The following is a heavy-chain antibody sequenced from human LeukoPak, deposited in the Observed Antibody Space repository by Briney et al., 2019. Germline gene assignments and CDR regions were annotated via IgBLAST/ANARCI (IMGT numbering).Heavy chain of an antibody. Sequence: SGGSLRLSCAASGVTFSRYWMYWVRQDPGKGLVWVSGISSDGNDRRYADSVKGRFTISRGNAKNTVFLQMNSLRAEDTAVYYCVRYDWNYPDYWGQGTLVTVSS. CDR2: ISSDGNDR. J-gene: IGHJ4*02. V-gene: IGHV3-74*01. CDR3: VRYDWNYPDY. D-gene: IGHD1-7*01. CDR1: GVTFSRYW.